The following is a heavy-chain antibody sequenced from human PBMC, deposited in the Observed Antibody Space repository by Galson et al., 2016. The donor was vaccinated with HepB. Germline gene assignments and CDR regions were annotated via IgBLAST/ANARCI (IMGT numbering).Heavy chain of an antibody. CDR2: ITGSGGWI. CDR3: ARGSGSGSSRFRFYFYMDM. V-gene: IGHV3-23*01. CDR1: GFTFSSYA. J-gene: IGHJ6*03. D-gene: IGHD3-10*01. Sequence: SLRLSCAASGFTFSSYAMSWVRQAPGKGLEWVSTITGSGGWIKYADSVKGRLITSRDNSKNTLYLQMNSLRVDDSAIYYCARGSGSGSSRFRFYFYMDMWGKGTTVTVSS.